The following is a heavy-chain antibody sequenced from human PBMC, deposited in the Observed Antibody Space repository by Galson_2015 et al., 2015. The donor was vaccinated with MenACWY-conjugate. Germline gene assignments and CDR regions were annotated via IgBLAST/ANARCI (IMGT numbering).Heavy chain of an antibody. CDR3: ARHPPGGRGMDV. D-gene: IGHD1-26*01. V-gene: IGHV5-51*01. CDR1: GSSFTNYW. Sequence: QSGAEVKKPGESLTISCRGSGSSFTNYWIGWVRQMPGRGLEWMGLIDPHNSNTSYSPSFHGQVTISADESISTAFLQWSSLKASDTAMYYCARHPPGGRGMDVWGRGTTVTVSS. J-gene: IGHJ6*02. CDR2: IDPHNSNT.